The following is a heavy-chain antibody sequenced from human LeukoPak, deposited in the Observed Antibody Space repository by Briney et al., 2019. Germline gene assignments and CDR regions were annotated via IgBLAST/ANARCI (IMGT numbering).Heavy chain of an antibody. Sequence: GASVKVSCKASGYTFTDYYMHWVRQAPGQGLEWMGWINPNSGGTNYAQKFQGRVTMTRDTSISTAYMELSRLRSDDTAVYYCARRSSSSLPSNYFDYWGQGTLVTVSS. J-gene: IGHJ4*02. D-gene: IGHD6-6*01. V-gene: IGHV1-2*02. CDR2: INPNSGGT. CDR1: GYTFTDYY. CDR3: ARRSSSSLPSNYFDY.